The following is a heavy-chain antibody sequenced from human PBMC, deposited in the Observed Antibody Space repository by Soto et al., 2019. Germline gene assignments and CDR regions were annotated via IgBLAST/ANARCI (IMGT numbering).Heavy chain of an antibody. D-gene: IGHD3-9*01. CDR3: AGARYYDWCFAL. CDR2: FYHGGST. CDR1: GYPISSGYY. V-gene: IGHV4-38-2*01. Sequence: PSETLSLTCAVSGYPISSGYYWGWIRQSPGMGLEWIGSFYHGGSTYYNPSLQSRVTISVDRSKAQFYLTLTSVTAADTAVYFCAGARYYDWCFALGGWGPPVPVSP. J-gene: IGHJ4*02.